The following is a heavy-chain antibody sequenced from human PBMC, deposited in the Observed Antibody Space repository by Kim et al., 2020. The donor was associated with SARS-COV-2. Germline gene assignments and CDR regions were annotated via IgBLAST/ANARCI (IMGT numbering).Heavy chain of an antibody. J-gene: IGHJ4*02. CDR2: ASLK. Sequence: ASLKYYVDSVRGRFTISRDNAKNSLSLLWNGLRPEDTAVYFCARGWMPDYWGQGTLVTVS. D-gene: IGHD5-12*01. CDR3: ARGWMPDY. V-gene: IGHV3-7*04.